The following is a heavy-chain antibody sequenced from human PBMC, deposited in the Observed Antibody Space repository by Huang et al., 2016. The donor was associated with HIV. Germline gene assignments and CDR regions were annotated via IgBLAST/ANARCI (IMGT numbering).Heavy chain of an antibody. CDR2: VNPSGGGA. D-gene: IGHD6-13*01. J-gene: IGHJ5*01. V-gene: IGHV1-46*03. CDR1: GFSILIYY. Sequence: QVQLVQSGAAVKKPGASVTISCKASGFSILIYYIHWVRQAPGQGLEWMGIVNPSGGGADYAQKFKGRVTMTRDTSTRTLYMELSSLRSEDTAVYYCAREGITPSGTEVSGFDFWGQGTPVSVSS. CDR3: AREGITPSGTEVSGFDF.